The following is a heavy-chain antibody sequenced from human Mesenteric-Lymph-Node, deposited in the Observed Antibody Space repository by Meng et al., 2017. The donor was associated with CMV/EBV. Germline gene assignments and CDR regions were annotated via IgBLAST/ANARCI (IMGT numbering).Heavy chain of an antibody. V-gene: IGHV3-30*02. J-gene: IGHJ6*02. CDR1: GFTFSDHA. CDR2: IRYDESNK. Sequence: GESLKISCAASGFTFSDHAMYWVRQAPGKGLEWVAFIRYDESNKFYVDSVKGRFTISRDNSKNTLYLQMSNLRDDDSATYYCAKEKSIAAIGYYGMDVWGQGTTVTVSS. CDR3: AKEKSIAAIGYYGMDV. D-gene: IGHD6-13*01.